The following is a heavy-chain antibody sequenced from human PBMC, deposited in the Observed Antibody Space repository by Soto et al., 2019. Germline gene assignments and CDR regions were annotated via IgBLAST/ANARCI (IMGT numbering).Heavy chain of an antibody. V-gene: IGHV3-74*01. CDR3: AIRASYYDSSGYFDY. D-gene: IGHD3-22*01. CDR1: GFTFSSYW. J-gene: IGHJ4*02. CDR2: INSDGSSI. Sequence: VQLVESGGGLVQPGGSLRLSCAASGFTFSSYWMHWVRQAPGKGLVWVSRINSDGSSISYADSVKGRFTISRDNAKNTLYLQMNSLRAEDTAVYYCAIRASYYDSSGYFDYWGQGTLVTVSS.